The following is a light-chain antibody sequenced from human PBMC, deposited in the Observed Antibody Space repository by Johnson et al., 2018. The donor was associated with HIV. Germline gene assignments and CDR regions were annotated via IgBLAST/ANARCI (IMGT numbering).Light chain of an antibody. CDR2: DNN. CDR3: GTWDSSLSGAG. CDR1: SSNIENNY. Sequence: QSVLTQPPSVSAAPGQKVTISCSGSSSNIENNYVSWYQQLPGTAPKLLIYDNNKRPSGIPDQFSGSTSGTSATLGITGLQTGDAADYYCGTWDSSLSGAGFGTGTKVTVL. J-gene: IGLJ1*01. V-gene: IGLV1-51*01.